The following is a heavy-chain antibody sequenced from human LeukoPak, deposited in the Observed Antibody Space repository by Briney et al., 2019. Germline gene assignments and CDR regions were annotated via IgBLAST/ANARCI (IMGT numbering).Heavy chain of an antibody. J-gene: IGHJ4*02. D-gene: IGHD3-10*01. CDR2: ISVSGGST. CDR3: AKGGGYGSGTYSED. CDR1: GFTFRNFA. V-gene: IGHV3-23*01. Sequence: GGSLRLSCAASGFTFRNFAMSWVRQAPGKGLEWVSSISVSGGSTYYTDSVKGRFTSSRDNSKNMLYLQMNSLRAEDTAVYYCAKGGGYGSGTYSEDWGQGILVTVSS.